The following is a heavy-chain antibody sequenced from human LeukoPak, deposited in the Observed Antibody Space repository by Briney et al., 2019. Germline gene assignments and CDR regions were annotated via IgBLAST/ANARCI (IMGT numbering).Heavy chain of an antibody. J-gene: IGHJ4*02. CDR1: GCTFSSYA. D-gene: IGHD5-18*01. V-gene: IGHV3-23*01. CDR3: AREESELWLFFGD. Sequence: GGSLRLSCAASGCTFSSYAMSWVRQAPGKGLEWVSAISGSGGSTYYADSVKGRFTISRDNAKNSLYLQMNSLRAEDTAVYYCAREESELWLFFGDWGQGTLVTVSS. CDR2: ISGSGGST.